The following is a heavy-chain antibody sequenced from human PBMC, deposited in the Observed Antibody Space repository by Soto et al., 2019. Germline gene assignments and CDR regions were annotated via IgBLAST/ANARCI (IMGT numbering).Heavy chain of an antibody. V-gene: IGHV3-9*01. CDR1: GFTFDDYA. CDR3: AKADGYNNFDY. D-gene: IGHD5-12*01. CDR2: ISWNSGSI. Sequence: GGSLRLSCAASGFTFDDYAMHWVRQAPGKGLEWVSGISWNSGSIGYADSVKGRFTISRDNAKNSLYLQMNSLRAEDTALYYCAKADGYNNFDYWGQGTLVTVSS. J-gene: IGHJ4*02.